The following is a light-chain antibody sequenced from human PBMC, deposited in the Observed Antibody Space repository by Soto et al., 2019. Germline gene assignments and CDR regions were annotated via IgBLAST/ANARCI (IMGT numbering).Light chain of an antibody. Sequence: EIQMTEPQSSVPASVGDRVTITCRASQDLSSWLAWYQQTLGKAPKILISAASTLQTGVPSRVRGSGSGTDFTLTIRSLKPEDFETYYCQQPISFPITFGQGTRLEIK. CDR2: AAS. CDR1: QDLSSW. J-gene: IGKJ5*01. CDR3: QQPISFPIT. V-gene: IGKV1D-12*01.